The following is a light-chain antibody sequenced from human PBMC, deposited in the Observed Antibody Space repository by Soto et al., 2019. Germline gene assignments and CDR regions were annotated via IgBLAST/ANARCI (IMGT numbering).Light chain of an antibody. CDR1: QSVSSC. J-gene: IGKJ5*01. CDR2: DAS. V-gene: IGKV3-11*01. Sequence: IWLTQSPATQSLCPGDQATLPFTASQSVSSCLAWYQQKPGQAPRLLXNDASNRATGIPARFSGSSSWTDFTLTISSLEPEDFAVYYYQQRSNWSPITFGPGTRLEIK. CDR3: QQRSNWSPIT.